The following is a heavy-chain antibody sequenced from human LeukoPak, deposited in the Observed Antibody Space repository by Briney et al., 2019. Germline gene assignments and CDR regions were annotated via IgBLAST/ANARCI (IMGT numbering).Heavy chain of an antibody. Sequence: SETLSLTCTVSGGSISSYYWSWIRQPPGKGLEWIGYIYYSGSTNYNPSLKSRVTISVDTSKNQFSLKLSSVTAADTAVYYCARGRYSSGYFDYWGQGTLVTVSS. CDR2: IYYSGST. V-gene: IGHV4-59*01. CDR1: GGSISSYY. J-gene: IGHJ4*02. D-gene: IGHD6-19*01. CDR3: ARGRYSSGYFDY.